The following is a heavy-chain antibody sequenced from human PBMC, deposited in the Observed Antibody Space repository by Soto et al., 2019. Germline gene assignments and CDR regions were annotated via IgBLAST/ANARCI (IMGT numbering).Heavy chain of an antibody. J-gene: IGHJ4*02. V-gene: IGHV3-33*01. CDR2: IWYDGSNK. CDR1: GFTFSSYG. D-gene: IGHD5-12*01. Sequence: GGSLRLSCAASGFTFSSYGMHWVRQAPGKGLEWVVVIWYDGSNKYYANSVKGRFTISRDNSKNTLYLQMNSLIAEDTAVYYCAIDLRTTSPFLLGYWGQGTLVTVSS. CDR3: AIDLRTTSPFLLGY.